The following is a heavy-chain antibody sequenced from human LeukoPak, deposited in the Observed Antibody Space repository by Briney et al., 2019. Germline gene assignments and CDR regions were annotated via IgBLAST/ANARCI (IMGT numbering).Heavy chain of an antibody. CDR1: GGAFSSYT. D-gene: IGHD3-16*01. Sequence: SVKVSCKASGGAFSSYTISWLRQAPGQGLEWVGRIIPILGIANYAQKFQGRVTITADKSTSTACMELSSLRSEDTRVYDCATLMGDTWHDYWGQGTLVTVSS. J-gene: IGHJ4*02. CDR3: ATLMGDTWHDY. CDR2: IIPILGIA. V-gene: IGHV1-69*02.